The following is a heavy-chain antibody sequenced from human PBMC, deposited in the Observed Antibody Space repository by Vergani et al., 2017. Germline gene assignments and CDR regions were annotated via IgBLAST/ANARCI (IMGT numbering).Heavy chain of an antibody. CDR1: GYSISSGYY. Sequence: QVQLQESGPGLVKPSETLSLTCAVSGYSISSGYYWGWIRQPPGKGLEWIGSIYHSGSTYYNPSLKSRVTISVDTSKNQFSLKLSSVTAADTAVYYCARGWEQLAFFDYWGQGTLVTVSS. CDR2: IYHSGST. CDR3: ARGWEQLAFFDY. V-gene: IGHV4-38-2*01. D-gene: IGHD6-6*01. J-gene: IGHJ4*02.